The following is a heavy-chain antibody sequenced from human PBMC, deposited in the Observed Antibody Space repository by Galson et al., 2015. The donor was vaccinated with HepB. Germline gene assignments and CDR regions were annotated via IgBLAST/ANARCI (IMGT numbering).Heavy chain of an antibody. Sequence: ETLSLTCTVTGDSITSTSDYWAWIRQPPGKGLEWIGSVFYSGRTHYNSSLKSRVIISVDTSKNQFSLKMTSVTAVATAVYYCARVTSYSSTFYRPNWFDPWGQGALVTVSS. J-gene: IGHJ5*02. CDR3: ARVTSYSSTFYRPNWFDP. CDR1: GDSITSTSDY. V-gene: IGHV4-39*07. CDR2: VFYSGRT. D-gene: IGHD5-18*01.